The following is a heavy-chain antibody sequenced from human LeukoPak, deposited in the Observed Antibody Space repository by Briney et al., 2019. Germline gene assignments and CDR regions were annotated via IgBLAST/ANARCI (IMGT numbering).Heavy chain of an antibody. CDR3: AREFAAAGTIAFDI. D-gene: IGHD6-13*01. V-gene: IGHV1-69*13. Sequence: SVKVSCKASGGTFGSYAISWVRQAPGQGLEWTRGIIPIFGTANYAQKFQGRVTITADESTSTAYMELSSLRSEDTAVYYCAREFAAAGTIAFDIWGQGTMVTVSS. CDR2: IIPIFGTA. CDR1: GGTFGSYA. J-gene: IGHJ3*02.